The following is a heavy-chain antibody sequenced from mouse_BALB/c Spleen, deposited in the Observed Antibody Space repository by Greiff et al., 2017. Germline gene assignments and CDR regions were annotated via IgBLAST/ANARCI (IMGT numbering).Heavy chain of an antibody. D-gene: IGHD2-3*01. CDR3: ARRDGSY. CDR1: GFNIKDTY. V-gene: IGHV14-3*02. Sequence: DVKLVESGAELVKPGASVKLSCTASGFNIKDTYMHWVKQRPEQGLEWIGRIDPANGNTKYDPKFQGKATITADTSSNTAYLQLSSLTSEDTAVYYCARRDGSYWGQGTTLTVSS. CDR2: IDPANGNT. J-gene: IGHJ2*01.